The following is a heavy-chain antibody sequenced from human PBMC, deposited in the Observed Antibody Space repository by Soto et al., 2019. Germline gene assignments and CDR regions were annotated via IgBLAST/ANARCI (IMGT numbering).Heavy chain of an antibody. Sequence: GGSLRLSCAASGFTFSSYSMNWVRQAPGKGLEWVSYISSSSSTIYYADSVKGRFTISRDNAKNSLYLQMNSLRDEDTAVYYCARGICGGDCYPYYYYYGMDVWGQGTTVTVSS. D-gene: IGHD2-21*02. CDR3: ARGICGGDCYPYYYYYGMDV. J-gene: IGHJ6*02. CDR1: GFTFSSYS. V-gene: IGHV3-48*02. CDR2: ISSSSSTI.